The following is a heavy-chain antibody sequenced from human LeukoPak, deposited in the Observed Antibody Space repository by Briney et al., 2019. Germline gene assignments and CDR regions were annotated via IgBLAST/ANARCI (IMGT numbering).Heavy chain of an antibody. CDR1: GYSISSGYY. CDR2: IYHSGST. D-gene: IGHD1-14*01. CDR3: ARHAWGPKPDFDY. Sequence: PSETLSLTCTVSGYSISSGYYWGWIRQPPGKGLEWIGSIYHSGSTYYNPSLKSRVTISVDTSKNQFSLKLSSVTAADTAVYYCARHAWGPKPDFDYWGQGTLVTVSS. J-gene: IGHJ4*02. V-gene: IGHV4-38-2*02.